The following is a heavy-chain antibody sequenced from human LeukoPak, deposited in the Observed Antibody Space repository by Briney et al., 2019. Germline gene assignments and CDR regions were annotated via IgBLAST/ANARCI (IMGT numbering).Heavy chain of an antibody. CDR2: IYYSGNT. V-gene: IGHV4-39*07. CDR3: ARYPELASHL. J-gene: IGHJ4*02. Sequence: SETLSLTCTASGGSISYSTYCWGWIRQPPGKGLDSNGRIYYSGNTYYNSSLNRRATISVDASKYQFSLKLSPVTAADAAGYYCARYPELASHLWGQRTVGTVSS. D-gene: IGHD1-1*01. CDR1: GGSISYSTYC.